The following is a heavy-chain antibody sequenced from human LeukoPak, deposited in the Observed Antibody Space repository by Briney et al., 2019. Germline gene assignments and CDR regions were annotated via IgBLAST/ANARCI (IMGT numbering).Heavy chain of an antibody. CDR2: IRSKANSYAT. Sequence: GGSLRLSCAASGFTFSNAWMSWVRQASGKGLEWVGRIRSKANSYATAYAASVKGRFTISRDDSKNTAYLQMNSLKTEDTAVYYCTPLDYWGQGTLVTVSS. CDR1: GFTFSNAW. V-gene: IGHV3-73*01. CDR3: TPLDY. J-gene: IGHJ4*02.